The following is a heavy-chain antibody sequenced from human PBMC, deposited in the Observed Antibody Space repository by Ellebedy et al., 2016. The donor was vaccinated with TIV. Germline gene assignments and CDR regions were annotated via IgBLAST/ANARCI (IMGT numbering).Heavy chain of an antibody. Sequence: GESLKISCTSSGFTFSSFAMHWVRQAPGKGLEWLSVISAGGSSTYTAGSVKGRLTITRDNSKNTLFLQMNRLRAEDTAVYYGAKGSSSGFNYDRVGFQYWGQGTLVTVSS. J-gene: IGHJ4*02. CDR3: AKGSSSGFNYDRVGFQY. CDR1: GFTFSSFA. CDR2: ISAGGSST. V-gene: IGHV3-23*01. D-gene: IGHD3-22*01.